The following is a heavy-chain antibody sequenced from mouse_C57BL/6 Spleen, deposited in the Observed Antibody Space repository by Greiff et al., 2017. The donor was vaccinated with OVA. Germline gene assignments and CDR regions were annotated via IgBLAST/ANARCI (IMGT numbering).Heavy chain of an antibody. CDR2: ISYSGST. V-gene: IGHV3-8*01. J-gene: IGHJ2*01. CDR1: GYSITSDY. Sequence: EVKLVESGPGLAKPSQTLSLTCSVTGYSITSDYWNWIRNFPGNKLEYMGYISYSGSTYYNPSLKSRISITRDTSKNQYYLQLNSVTTEDTATYYCARLGANWDGFDYWGQGTTLTVSS. CDR3: ARLGANWDGFDY. D-gene: IGHD4-1*02.